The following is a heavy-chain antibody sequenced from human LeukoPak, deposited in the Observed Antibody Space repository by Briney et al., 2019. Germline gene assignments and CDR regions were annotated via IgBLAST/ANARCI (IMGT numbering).Heavy chain of an antibody. CDR2: ISSDGTTT. V-gene: IGHV3-74*01. Sequence: GGSLRLSCAASGFTITNYWMHWVRQAPGQGLVWVSRISSDGTTTNYADSVRGRFAISRDNAKNMLYLQMNSLRAEDTAIYYCVVIVLGWGQGTLVTVSS. CDR3: VVIVLG. CDR1: GFTITNYW. D-gene: IGHD2-8*02. J-gene: IGHJ4*02.